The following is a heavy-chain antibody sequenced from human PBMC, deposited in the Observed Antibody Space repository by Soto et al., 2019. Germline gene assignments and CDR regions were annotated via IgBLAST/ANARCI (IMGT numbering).Heavy chain of an antibody. J-gene: IGHJ3*02. CDR2: IYYSGST. CDR3: ARHYCSSTSCYDAFDI. CDR1: GGSISSYY. Sequence: QVQLQESGPGLVRRSETLSLTCTVSGGSISSYYWSWIRQPPGKGLEWIGYIYYSGSTNYNPSLKSRVTISVDTSKNQFSLKLSSVTAADTAVYYSARHYCSSTSCYDAFDIWGQGTMVTVSS. D-gene: IGHD2-2*01. V-gene: IGHV4-59*08.